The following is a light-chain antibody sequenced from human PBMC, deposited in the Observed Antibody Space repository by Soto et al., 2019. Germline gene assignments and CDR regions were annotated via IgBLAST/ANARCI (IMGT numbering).Light chain of an antibody. Sequence: DIPMTQSPSSLSASVGDRVTITCQASQDISNYLNWYQQKPGKAPKLLIYAASSLQSGVPSRFSGSGSGTDFTLTISSLQPEDFATYYCQQSYSTPYTFGQGTKLEIK. J-gene: IGKJ2*01. CDR1: QDISNY. V-gene: IGKV1-39*01. CDR3: QQSYSTPYT. CDR2: AAS.